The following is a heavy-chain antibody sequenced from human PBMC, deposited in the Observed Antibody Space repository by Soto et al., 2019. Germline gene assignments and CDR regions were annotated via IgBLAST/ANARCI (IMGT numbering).Heavy chain of an antibody. Sequence: PSETLSLTGTVSGDSIISSDCYWGWVRQPPGKGLEWIGSIFYLGSSYYNPSLKSRVTMSVDTSKNQFSLRLRSVTAADTALYFCARHSLALRKNNWFDPWGQGIMVTVSS. CDR3: ARHSLALRKNNWFDP. CDR2: IFYLGSS. V-gene: IGHV4-39*01. J-gene: IGHJ5*02. D-gene: IGHD3-3*02. CDR1: GDSIISSDCY.